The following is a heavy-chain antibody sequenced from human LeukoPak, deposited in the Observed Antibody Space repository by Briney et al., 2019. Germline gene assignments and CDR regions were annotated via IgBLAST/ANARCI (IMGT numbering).Heavy chain of an antibody. CDR1: GGSVSSESYH. J-gene: IGHJ3*02. CDR2: IFNSGSS. CDR3: ARGVGGVREGFDI. D-gene: IGHD3-16*01. V-gene: IGHV4-61*01. Sequence: SETLSLTSTVSGGSVSSESYHWSWIRQPPGKGLEWIAYIFNSGSSNYNPSLKSRVTISVDTSKNQFSLKLNSVTAADTAQYHCARGVGGVREGFDIWGQGTMVTVSS.